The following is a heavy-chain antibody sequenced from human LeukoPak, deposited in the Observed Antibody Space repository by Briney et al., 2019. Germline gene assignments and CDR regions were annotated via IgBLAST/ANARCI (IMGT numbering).Heavy chain of an antibody. Sequence: PGGSLRLSCAASGFTFSSYAMSWVRQAPGKGLEWVSAISGSGGSTYYADSVKGRFTFSRYNSKNTLYMQMNSLRAEDTAVYYCAKHLGEQQLVPYYFDYWGQGTLVTVSS. CDR1: GFTFSSYA. V-gene: IGHV3-23*01. D-gene: IGHD6-13*01. CDR2: ISGSGGST. CDR3: AKHLGEQQLVPYYFDY. J-gene: IGHJ4*02.